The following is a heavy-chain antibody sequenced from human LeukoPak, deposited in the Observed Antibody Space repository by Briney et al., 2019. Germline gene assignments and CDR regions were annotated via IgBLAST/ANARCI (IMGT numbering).Heavy chain of an antibody. CDR1: GYTLTELS. V-gene: IGHV1-24*01. Sequence: ASVKVSCKVSGYTLTELSMHWVRQAPGKGLEWMGGFDPEDGETIYAQKFQGRVTMTEDTSTDTAYMELSSLRSEDTAVYYCATVGEWELLRGTFFDYWGQGTLVTVSS. CDR2: FDPEDGET. CDR3: ATVGEWELLRGTFFDY. J-gene: IGHJ4*02. D-gene: IGHD1-26*01.